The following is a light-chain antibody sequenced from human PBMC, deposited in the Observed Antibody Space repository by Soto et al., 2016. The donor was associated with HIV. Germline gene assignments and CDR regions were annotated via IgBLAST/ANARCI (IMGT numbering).Light chain of an antibody. J-gene: IGLJ3*02. Sequence: SYELTQPPSVSVAPGKTARITCEGNNIGTKSVHWYQQKPGQAPVLVVYDDDDRPSGIPERFSGSSSGNTATLTISRVEIGDEADYYCQVWDSSSDHWVFGGGTKLTVL. CDR1: NIGTKS. V-gene: IGLV3-21*03. CDR3: QVWDSSSDHWV. CDR2: DDD.